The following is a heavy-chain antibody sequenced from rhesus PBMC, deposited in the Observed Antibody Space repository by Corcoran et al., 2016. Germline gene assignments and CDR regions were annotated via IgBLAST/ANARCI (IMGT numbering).Heavy chain of an antibody. Sequence: QVQLQESGPGVVKPSETLSLTCAVSGGSISDSYRWCWIRQPPGKGLEWIGYNYGTRTITNHNPSLKSRVTIAKETTKNQFSLKLSSVTAADTAVYYCARREHNIWTGYYSDYWGQGVLVTVSS. CDR3: ARREHNIWTGYYSDY. CDR2: NYGTRTIT. J-gene: IGHJ4*01. V-gene: IGHV4S10*01. CDR1: GGSISDSYR. D-gene: IGHD3-3*01.